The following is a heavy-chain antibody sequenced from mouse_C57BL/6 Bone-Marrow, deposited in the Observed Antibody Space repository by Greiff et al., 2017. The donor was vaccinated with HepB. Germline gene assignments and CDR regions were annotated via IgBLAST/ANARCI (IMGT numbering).Heavy chain of an antibody. CDR2: IYPGSGST. CDR3: VYDYDVYWYFDV. CDR1: GYTFTSYW. V-gene: IGHV1-55*01. D-gene: IGHD2-4*01. Sequence: VQLQQPGAELVKPGASVMMSCKASGYTFTSYWITWVKQRPGQGLEWIGDIYPGSGSTNYNEKFKSKATLTVDTSSSTAYMQLSSLTSEDSAVYYCVYDYDVYWYFDVWGTGTTVTVSS. J-gene: IGHJ1*03.